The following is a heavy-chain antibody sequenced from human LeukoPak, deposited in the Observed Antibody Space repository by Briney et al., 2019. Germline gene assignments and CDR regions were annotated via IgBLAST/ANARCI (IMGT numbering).Heavy chain of an antibody. J-gene: IGHJ4*02. CDR3: ARDPGYDYGLDY. CDR1: GFTFSSYS. CDR2: ISSSSSYI. D-gene: IGHD5-18*01. V-gene: IGHV3-21*01. Sequence: GGSLRLSCAASGFTFSSYSMNWVRQAPGKGLEWVSSISSSSSYIYYADSVKGRFTISRDNAKNSLYLQMNSLRAEDTAVYYCARDPGYDYGLDYWGQGSLVIVSS.